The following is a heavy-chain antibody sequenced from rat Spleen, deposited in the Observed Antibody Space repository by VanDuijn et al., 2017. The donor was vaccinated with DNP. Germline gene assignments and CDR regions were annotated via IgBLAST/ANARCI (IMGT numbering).Heavy chain of an antibody. J-gene: IGHJ4*01. CDR2: IKAKSNNYAT. Sequence: EVQVLESGGGLVQPGNSLKLSCATSGFTFSTAWMYWYRQFPEKRLEWVARIKAKSNNYATDYTESVKGRFTISRDDSKSSIYLQMNNLKEEDTAIYYCAWPNYYDGPEVMDAWGQGASVTVSS. V-gene: IGHV6-6*01. CDR1: GFTFSTAW. CDR3: AWPNYYDGPEVMDA. D-gene: IGHD1-12*02.